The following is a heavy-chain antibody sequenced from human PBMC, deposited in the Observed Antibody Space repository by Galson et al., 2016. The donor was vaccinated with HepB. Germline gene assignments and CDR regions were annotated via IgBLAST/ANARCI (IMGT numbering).Heavy chain of an antibody. V-gene: IGHV4-59*01. Sequence: SETLSLTCTVSGGSISRYYWSWVRQPPGKGLEWIGYIYYTGSTTYNPSLKSRVVISVDTSKNQFSLGLSSVTAADAAAYYCARNYAEGLSSYYYMDVWGKGTTVTVSS. D-gene: IGHD4-17*01. J-gene: IGHJ6*03. CDR1: GGSISRYY. CDR3: ARNYAEGLSSYYYMDV. CDR2: IYYTGST.